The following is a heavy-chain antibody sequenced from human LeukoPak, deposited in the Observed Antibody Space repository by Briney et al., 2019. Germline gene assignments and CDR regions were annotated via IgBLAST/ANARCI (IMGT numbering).Heavy chain of an antibody. V-gene: IGHV1-69*05. CDR1: GGTFSSYA. CDR2: IIPISGTA. CDR3: ARNIDILTGPYYFDY. J-gene: IGHJ4*02. Sequence: SVKVSCKASGGTFSSYAISWVRQAPGQGLEWMGRIIPISGTANYAQKFQGRVTITTDESTSTAYMELSSLRSEDTAVYYCARNIDILTGPYYFDYWGQGTLVTVSS. D-gene: IGHD3-9*01.